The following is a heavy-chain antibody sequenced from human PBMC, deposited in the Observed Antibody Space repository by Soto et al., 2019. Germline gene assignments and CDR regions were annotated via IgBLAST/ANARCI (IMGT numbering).Heavy chain of an antibody. CDR3: ARHQPPGNWFDP. CDR2: IYYSGST. CDR1: GGSISSSSYY. V-gene: IGHV4-39*01. Sequence: SETLSLTCTVSGGSISSSSYYWGWIRQPPGKGLEWIGSIYYSGSTYYNPSLKSRDTISVDTSKNQFSLKLSSVTAADTAVYYCARHQPPGNWFDPWGQGTLVTVSS. J-gene: IGHJ5*02.